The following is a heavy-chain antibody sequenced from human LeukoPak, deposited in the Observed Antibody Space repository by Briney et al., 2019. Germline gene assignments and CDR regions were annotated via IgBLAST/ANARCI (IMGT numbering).Heavy chain of an antibody. CDR2: IWPSGST. D-gene: IGHD2-21*01. V-gene: IGHV4-30-2*06. CDR1: GGSISSGPYF. CDR3: ARKGPEHLPTSFAH. Sequence: SQTLSLTCSVSGGSISSGPYFWSWIRQSPGQGLEWIGYIWPSGSTNYNPSLSGRVAISLDKSRNHFTLMVTAVTAADTAFYYCARKGPEHLPTSFAHWGRGILVTVSS. J-gene: IGHJ4*02.